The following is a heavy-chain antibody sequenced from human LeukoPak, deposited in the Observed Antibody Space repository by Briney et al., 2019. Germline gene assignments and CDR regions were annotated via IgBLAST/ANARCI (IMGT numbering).Heavy chain of an antibody. CDR3: ARGSYDSSYRDDAFDI. CDR2: INHSGST. CDR1: GGSFSGYY. Sequence: PSETLSLTCAVYGGSFSGYYWSWIRQTPGKGLEWIREINHSGSTNYNPSLKSRVTISVDTSKNQFSLKLSSVTAADTAVYYCARGSYDSSYRDDAFDIWGQGTMVTVSS. J-gene: IGHJ3*02. D-gene: IGHD3-22*01. V-gene: IGHV4-34*01.